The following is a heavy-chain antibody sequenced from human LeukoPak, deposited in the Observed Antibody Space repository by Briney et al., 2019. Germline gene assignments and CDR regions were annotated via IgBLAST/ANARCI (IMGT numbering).Heavy chain of an antibody. CDR1: GFTLSSYE. CDR2: IDYSGDSP. V-gene: IGHV3-23*01. D-gene: IGHD3-22*01. J-gene: IGHJ3*02. CDR3: ARGRGVVISAFDI. Sequence: PGGSLRLSCTGSGFTLSSYEMTWLRQAPGKGLEWVSSIDYSGDSPYYADSVKGRFTMSRDNSKNTLYLQMNSQRAEDTAVYYCARGRGVVISAFDIWGQGTMVTVSS.